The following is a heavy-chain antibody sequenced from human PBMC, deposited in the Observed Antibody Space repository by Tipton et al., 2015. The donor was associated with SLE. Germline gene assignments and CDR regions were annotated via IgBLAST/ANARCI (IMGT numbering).Heavy chain of an antibody. CDR1: GFTFGDYA. CDR3: TREGYSSSRRSNWYFDL. CDR2: IRSKAYGGTT. Sequence: RSLRLSCTASGFTFGDYAMSWFRQAPGKGLEWVGFIRSKAYGGTTEYAASVKGRFTISRDDSKSIAYLQMNSLKTEDTAVYYCTREGYSSSRRSNWYFDLWGRGTLVTVSS. V-gene: IGHV3-49*03. J-gene: IGHJ2*01. D-gene: IGHD6-6*01.